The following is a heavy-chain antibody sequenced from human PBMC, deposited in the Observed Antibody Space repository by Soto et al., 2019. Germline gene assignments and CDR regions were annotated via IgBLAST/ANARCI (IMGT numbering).Heavy chain of an antibody. CDR3: ARAGIAEKGAYYYYGMDV. Sequence: GGSLRLSCAASGFTFSSYAMHWVRQAPGKGLEWVAVISYDGSNKYYADSVKGRFTISRDNSKNTLYLQMNSLRAEDTAVYYCARAGIAEKGAYYYYGMDVWGQGTTVTVSS. CDR2: ISYDGSNK. D-gene: IGHD6-13*01. V-gene: IGHV3-30-3*01. J-gene: IGHJ6*02. CDR1: GFTFSSYA.